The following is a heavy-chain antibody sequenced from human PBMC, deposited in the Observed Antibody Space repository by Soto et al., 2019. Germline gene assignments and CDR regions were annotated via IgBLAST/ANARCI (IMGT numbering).Heavy chain of an antibody. CDR1: GFTFDDYA. D-gene: IGHD5-12*01. CDR3: AKDTGYSGYESQFDY. CDR2: ISWNSGSI. Sequence: PGGSLRLSCAASGFTFDDYAMHWVRQAPGKGLEWVSGISWNSGSIGYADSVKGRFTISRDNAKNSLYQQMNSLRAEDTALYYCAKDTGYSGYESQFDYWGQGTLVTVSS. V-gene: IGHV3-9*01. J-gene: IGHJ4*02.